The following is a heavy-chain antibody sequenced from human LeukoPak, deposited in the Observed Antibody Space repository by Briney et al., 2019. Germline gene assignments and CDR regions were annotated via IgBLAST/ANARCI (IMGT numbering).Heavy chain of an antibody. D-gene: IGHD6-13*01. CDR3: ARAFGGSSSWSDYYYYYMDV. CDR2: INHSGST. J-gene: IGHJ6*03. Sequence: SSETLSLTCAVYGGSFSGYYWSWIRQPPGKGLEWIGEINHSGSTNYNPSLKSRVTMSVDTSKNQFSLKLSSVTAADTAVYYCARAFGGSSSWSDYYYYYMDVWGKGTTVTASS. CDR1: GGSFSGYY. V-gene: IGHV4-34*01.